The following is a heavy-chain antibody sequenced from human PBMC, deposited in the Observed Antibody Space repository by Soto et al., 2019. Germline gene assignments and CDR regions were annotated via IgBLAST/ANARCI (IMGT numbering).Heavy chain of an antibody. J-gene: IGHJ4*02. Sequence: SETLSLTCTVSGGSISSYYWSCFRQAPGTGLEWIGYIYNSGTTNYSPSLKSRVTISMDASKNQSALQLSSVTAADTAIYYCARDGRSYSSSPEGGKGTLVTVSS. CDR2: IYNSGTT. V-gene: IGHV4-59*01. CDR1: GGSISSYY. CDR3: ARDGRSYSSSPE. D-gene: IGHD6-6*01.